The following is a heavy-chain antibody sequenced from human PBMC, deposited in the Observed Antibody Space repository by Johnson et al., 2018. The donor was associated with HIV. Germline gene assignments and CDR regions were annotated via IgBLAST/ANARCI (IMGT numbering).Heavy chain of an antibody. CDR2: IRTSSSTI. V-gene: IGHV3-11*04. D-gene: IGHD2-15*01. CDR1: GFTFSDYY. Sequence: QVQLVESGGGLVKPGGSLRLSCAASGFTFSDYYMSWIRQAPGKGPEWISYIRTSSSTIYYTDSVKGRFTISRDNAKNSLYLQMDSLRAEDTAVYYCANSLLLDAFNIWGQGTMVTVSS. J-gene: IGHJ3*02. CDR3: ANSLLLDAFNI.